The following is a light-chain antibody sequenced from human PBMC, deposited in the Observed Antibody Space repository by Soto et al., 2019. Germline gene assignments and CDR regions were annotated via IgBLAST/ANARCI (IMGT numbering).Light chain of an antibody. CDR1: SSDIGGYNY. Sequence: QSALTQPASVSGSPGQSITISCTGISSDIGGYNYVSWYQQHLGKAPKLIIYVVSNRPSGVSNRFSGSKSGNTASLTISGLQAEDEADYYCTSYTGSSTVLFGGGTKLTVL. CDR2: VVS. J-gene: IGLJ3*02. V-gene: IGLV2-14*01. CDR3: TSYTGSSTVL.